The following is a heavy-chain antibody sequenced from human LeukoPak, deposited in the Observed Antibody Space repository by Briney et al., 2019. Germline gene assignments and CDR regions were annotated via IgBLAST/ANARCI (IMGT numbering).Heavy chain of an antibody. Sequence: SVKVSCKASGGTFSSYAISWVRQAPGQGLEWMGGIIPIFGTANYAQKFQGRVTITADKSTSTAYMELSSLRAEDTAVYYCAKDQADYYYGSGRSRRWFDPWGQGTLVTVSS. CDR1: GGTFSSYA. CDR2: IIPIFGTA. J-gene: IGHJ5*02. D-gene: IGHD3-10*01. V-gene: IGHV1-69*06. CDR3: AKDQADYYYGSGRSRRWFDP.